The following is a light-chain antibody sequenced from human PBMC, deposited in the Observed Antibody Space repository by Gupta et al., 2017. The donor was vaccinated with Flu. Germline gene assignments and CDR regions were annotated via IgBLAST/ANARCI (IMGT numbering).Light chain of an antibody. CDR1: GSDIGTYNY. J-gene: IGLJ2*01. V-gene: IGLV2-14*01. Sequence: SITTSCTGTGSDIGTYNYVSWYQQHPDQPPILLYYDVTNRPAGVAGRSAASKSAKTAFLTISGHQAEDEAYYYCTSCISSTTLVFGGGTKLTVL. CDR2: DVT. CDR3: TSCISSTTLV.